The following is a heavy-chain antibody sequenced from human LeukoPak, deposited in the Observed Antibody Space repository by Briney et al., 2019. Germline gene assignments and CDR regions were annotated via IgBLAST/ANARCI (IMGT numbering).Heavy chain of an antibody. CDR2: INHSGST. CDR1: GGSISSSSYY. Sequence: SETVSLTCTVSGGSISSSSYYWGWIRQPPGKGLEWIGEINHSGSTNYNPSLKSRVTISVDTSKNQFSLKLSSVTAADTAVYYCARAGYYYDSSGYYYRPHFDYWGQGTLVTVSS. D-gene: IGHD3-22*01. CDR3: ARAGYYYDSSGYYYRPHFDY. J-gene: IGHJ4*02. V-gene: IGHV4-39*07.